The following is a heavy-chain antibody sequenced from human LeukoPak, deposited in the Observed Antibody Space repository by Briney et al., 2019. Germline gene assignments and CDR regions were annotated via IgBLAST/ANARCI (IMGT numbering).Heavy chain of an antibody. CDR2: IIPILGIA. D-gene: IGHD2-2*03. CDR1: GGTFSSYT. V-gene: IGHV1-69*04. J-gene: IGHJ6*02. CDR3: AREASAQRGYCSSTSCPGGYYYGMDV. Sequence: ASVNVSCTASGGTFSSYTISWVRQAPGQGLEWMGRIIPILGIANYAQKFQGRVTITADKSTSTAYMELSSLRSEDTAVYYCAREASAQRGYCSSTSCPGGYYYGMDVWGQGTTVTVSS.